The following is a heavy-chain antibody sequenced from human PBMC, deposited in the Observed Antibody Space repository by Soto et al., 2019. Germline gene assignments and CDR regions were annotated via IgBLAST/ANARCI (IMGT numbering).Heavy chain of an antibody. V-gene: IGHV6-1*01. CDR2: TYYRSKWYN. D-gene: IGHD1-26*01. CDR1: GDSVSSNSAA. CDR3: ARVAWLYSGSYYNWFDP. J-gene: IGHJ5*02. Sequence: PSQTLSLTCAISGDSVSSNSAAWNWIRQSPSRGLEWLGRTYYRSKWYNDYAVSVKSRITINPDTSKNQFSLQLNSVTPEDTAVYYCARVAWLYSGSYYNWFDPWGQGTLVTVFS.